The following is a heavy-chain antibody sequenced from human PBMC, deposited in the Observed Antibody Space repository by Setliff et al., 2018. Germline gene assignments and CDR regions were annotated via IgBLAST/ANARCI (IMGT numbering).Heavy chain of an antibody. CDR1: GYTFTSYD. D-gene: IGHD3-3*01. CDR3: ARDVPFWSGYYTGYYYYYGMDV. CDR2: MNPNSGNT. V-gene: IGHV1-8*02. J-gene: IGHJ6*02. Sequence: GASVKVSCKASGYTFTSYDINWVRQATGQGLEWMGWMNPNSGNTGYAQKFQGRVTMTRNTSISTAYMELSSLRSEDTAVYYCARDVPFWSGYYTGYYYYYGMDVLGQGTTVTVSS.